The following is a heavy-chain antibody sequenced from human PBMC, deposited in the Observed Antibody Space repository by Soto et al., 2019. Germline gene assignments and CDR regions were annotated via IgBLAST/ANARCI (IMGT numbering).Heavy chain of an antibody. V-gene: IGHV4-34*01. J-gene: IGHJ5*02. Sequence: QVQLQQWGAGLLKPSETLSLTCAVYGGSFSGYYWSWIRQPPGKGLEWLGEINHSGSTNYNPSLKSRVTISVDTSKNQFSLKLSSVTAADTAVYYCARNNVYCSSTSCYAFWFDPWGQGTLVTVSS. CDR2: INHSGST. CDR3: ARNNVYCSSTSCYAFWFDP. CDR1: GGSFSGYY. D-gene: IGHD2-2*01.